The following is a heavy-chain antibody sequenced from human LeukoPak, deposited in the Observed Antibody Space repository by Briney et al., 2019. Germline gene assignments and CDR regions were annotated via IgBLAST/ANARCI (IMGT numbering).Heavy chain of an antibody. J-gene: IGHJ4*02. V-gene: IGHV4-39*07. Sequence: SETLSLTCAVSGGSISSNSYYWGWIRQPPGKGLEWIGEINHSGSTNYNPSLKSRVTISVDTSKNQFSLKLSSVTAADTAVYYCARVGWIQLWFGVQSQYFDYRGQGTLVTVSS. CDR3: ARVGWIQLWFGVQSQYFDY. CDR2: INHSGST. D-gene: IGHD5-18*01. CDR1: GGSISSNSYY.